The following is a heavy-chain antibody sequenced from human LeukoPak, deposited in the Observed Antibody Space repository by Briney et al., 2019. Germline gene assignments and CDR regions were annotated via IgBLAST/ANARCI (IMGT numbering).Heavy chain of an antibody. Sequence: PGGSLRLSCAASGFTFSIYAMTWVRRAPGKGLEWISTITSGGGTTYSADSVKGRFTISRDNSKNTLYLQMNSLRAEDTAVYYCAKGRGQLYNFDYWDQGALVTVSS. CDR1: GFTFSIYA. J-gene: IGHJ4*02. CDR2: ITSGGGTT. V-gene: IGHV3-23*01. CDR3: AKGRGQLYNFDY. D-gene: IGHD1-1*01.